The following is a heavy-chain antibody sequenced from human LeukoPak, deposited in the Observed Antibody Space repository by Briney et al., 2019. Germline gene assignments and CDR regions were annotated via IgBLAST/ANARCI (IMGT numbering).Heavy chain of an antibody. V-gene: IGHV4-31*03. J-gene: IGHJ6*04. CDR1: GGSISSDGYY. D-gene: IGHD3-10*01. CDR2: IYYSGSA. Sequence: PSQTLSLTCTVSGGSISSDGYYWSWIRQHPGKGLEWIRYIYYSGSAYYNPALKSRVTISVDTSKNQFSLKLSSVTAADTAVYYCARGLAGLVRGGLDVWGKGTTIPVSS. CDR3: ARGLAGLVRGGLDV.